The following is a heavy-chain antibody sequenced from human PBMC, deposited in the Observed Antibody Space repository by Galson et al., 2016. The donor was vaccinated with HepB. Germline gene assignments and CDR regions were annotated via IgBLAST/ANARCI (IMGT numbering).Heavy chain of an antibody. D-gene: IGHD5-24*01. CDR3: ARHAERWLLRAFDI. CDR1: GGSVGTSY. J-gene: IGHJ3*02. V-gene: IGHV4-59*02. CDR2: IYYSGST. Sequence: SETLSLTCSVSGGSVGTSYWSWIRQPPGKTLEWIGYIYYSGSTTYNPSLRSRVTLSMDTDTSTTHFSLKLTSVTAADTAVYYCARHAERWLLRAFDIWGRGTMVSVSS.